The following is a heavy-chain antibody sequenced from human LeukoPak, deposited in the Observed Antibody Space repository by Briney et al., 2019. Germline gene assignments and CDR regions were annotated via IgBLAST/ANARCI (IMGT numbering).Heavy chain of an antibody. Sequence: PGGSLRLSCAASGFTFSSYWMHWVRQAPGKGLVWVSRINTDGSSTSYADSVKGRFTISRDNSKNTLYLQMNSLRAEDTAIYYCAKSRGIYDTSGWRTFDYWGQGTLVTVSS. J-gene: IGHJ4*02. D-gene: IGHD6-19*01. CDR1: GFTFSSYW. CDR2: INTDGSST. CDR3: AKSRGIYDTSGWRTFDY. V-gene: IGHV3-74*01.